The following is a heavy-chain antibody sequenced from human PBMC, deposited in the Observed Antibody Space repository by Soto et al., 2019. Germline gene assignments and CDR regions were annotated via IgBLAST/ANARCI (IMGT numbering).Heavy chain of an antibody. Sequence: QVQLVESGGGVVQPGRSLRLSCVGSGFTFSSYGMHWVRQAPGKGLEWVAVISFDGNYKYHADSVKGRFTISRDNSKNKLFLEMSSLRPEDTAVYYCVKDNLHSGSYANWYFDLWGRGTMVTVSS. V-gene: IGHV3-30*18. CDR3: VKDNLHSGSYANWYFDL. J-gene: IGHJ2*01. D-gene: IGHD1-26*01. CDR1: GFTFSSYG. CDR2: ISFDGNYK.